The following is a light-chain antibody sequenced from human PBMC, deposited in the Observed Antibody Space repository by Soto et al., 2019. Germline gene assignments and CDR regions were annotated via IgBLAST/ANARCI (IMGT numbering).Light chain of an antibody. V-gene: IGKV1-33*01. CDR1: QDISKY. J-gene: IGKJ3*01. CDR2: EAS. CDR3: QQYHSLPFT. Sequence: DIQMTQSPSSLSASVGDRITITCQASQDISKYLIWYQQTPGKAPKFLIYEASNLERVVPSRFSGSGSGKDFTFTINSLQPEDIATYYCQQYHSLPFTFGPGTKLDIK.